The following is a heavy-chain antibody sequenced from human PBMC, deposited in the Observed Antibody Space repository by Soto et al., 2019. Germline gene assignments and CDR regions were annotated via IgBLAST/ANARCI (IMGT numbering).Heavy chain of an antibody. CDR2: INTSSDDT. CDR3: VRGYSGSYKFDY. D-gene: IGHD1-26*01. V-gene: IGHV1-18*04. CDR1: GYTFANYG. J-gene: IGHJ4*02. Sequence: ASVKFSCKAFGYTFANYGIPSARQAPGQGLEGVGWINTSSDDTNYAQTLQRRVTMTTATNTSTASLELRGLTSDDTAVYYCVRGYSGSYKFDYWGEGTLVTVSS.